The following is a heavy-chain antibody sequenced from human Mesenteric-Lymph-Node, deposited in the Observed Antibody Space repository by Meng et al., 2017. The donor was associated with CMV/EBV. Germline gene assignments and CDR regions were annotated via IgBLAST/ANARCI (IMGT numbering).Heavy chain of an antibody. J-gene: IGHJ4*02. V-gene: IGHV5-51*01. CDR3: ARQSIAAAGTGFDY. CDR1: GYNFANYW. D-gene: IGHD6-13*01. Sequence: GESLKISCEGSGYNFANYWIGWVRQMPGKGLEWMGVIYPGDSDIRYSPSFEGQVTISADKSITTAYLQWSSLKASDTAMYYCARQSIAAAGTGFDYWGQGTLVTVSS. CDR2: IYPGDSDI.